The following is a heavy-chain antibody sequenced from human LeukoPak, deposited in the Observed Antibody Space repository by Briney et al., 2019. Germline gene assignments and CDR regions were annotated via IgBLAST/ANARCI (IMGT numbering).Heavy chain of an antibody. CDR3: ARRGWNGPSNWFDP. D-gene: IGHD1-1*01. Sequence: SETLSLTCNVSGVSISTYYWNWIRQTPGKGLEWIGYISNRGSTNYNPSLKSRVTISVDTSKNQLSLRLSSVTAADTAVYYCARRGWNGPSNWFDPWGQGTLVTVSS. CDR2: ISNRGST. V-gene: IGHV4-59*01. CDR1: GVSISTYY. J-gene: IGHJ5*02.